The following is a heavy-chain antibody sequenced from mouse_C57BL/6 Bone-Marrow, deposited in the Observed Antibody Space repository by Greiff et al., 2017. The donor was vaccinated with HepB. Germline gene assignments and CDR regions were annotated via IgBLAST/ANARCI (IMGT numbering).Heavy chain of an antibody. Sequence: GGGLVQPKGSLKLSCAASGFTFNTYAMHWVRQAPGKGLEWVARIRSKSSNYATYYADSVKERFTISRDDSQSMLHLQMNNLKTEDTAMYYCVRESPYYYGSSYGYFDYWGQGTTLTVSS. J-gene: IGHJ2*01. D-gene: IGHD1-1*01. CDR2: IRSKSSNYAT. CDR3: VRESPYYYGSSYGYFDY. CDR1: GFTFNTYA. V-gene: IGHV10-3*01.